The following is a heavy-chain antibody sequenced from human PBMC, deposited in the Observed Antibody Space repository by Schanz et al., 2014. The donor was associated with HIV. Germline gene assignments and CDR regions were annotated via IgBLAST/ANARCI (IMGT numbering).Heavy chain of an antibody. Sequence: QVQLGQSGGGVVQPGRSLRLSCAASGFTFSDYSMHWVRQAPGKALEWVAVISHDGTNKFYAGSVKDRFTISRDNSKNTLYLQMTTLRTDDTAVYYCAKPEYDSRGNSQSHFDYWGQGTLVTVSS. J-gene: IGHJ4*02. V-gene: IGHV3-30-3*02. CDR1: GFTFSDYS. CDR2: ISHDGTNK. D-gene: IGHD3-22*01. CDR3: AKPEYDSRGNSQSHFDY.